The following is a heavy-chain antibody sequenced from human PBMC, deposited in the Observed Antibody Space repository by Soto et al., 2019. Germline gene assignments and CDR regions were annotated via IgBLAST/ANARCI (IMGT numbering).Heavy chain of an antibody. CDR3: AMGIAAAGTLDYYYYYMDV. D-gene: IGHD6-13*01. V-gene: IGHV1-18*01. CDR1: GYTFTSYG. Sequence: ASVKVSCKASGYTFTSYGISWVRQAPGQGLEWMGWISAYNGNTNYAQKLQGRVTMTTDTSTSTAYMELGSLRSDDTAVYYCAMGIAAAGTLDYYYYYMDVWGKGTTVTVSS. CDR2: ISAYNGNT. J-gene: IGHJ6*03.